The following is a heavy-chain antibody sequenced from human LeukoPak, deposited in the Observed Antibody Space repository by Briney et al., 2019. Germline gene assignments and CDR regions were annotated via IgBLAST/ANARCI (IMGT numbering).Heavy chain of an antibody. CDR3: ARSPAAGSFDI. V-gene: IGHV3-11*04. J-gene: IGHJ3*02. D-gene: IGHD6-13*01. CDR2: IRSSGNTI. CDR1: GFTFSDYS. Sequence: GGSLRLSCAASGFTFSDYSMSWIRQAPGKGLEWVSYIRSSGNTIYYADSVKGRFTISRDNAKNSLYLQMNSLRAEDTAVYYCARSPAAGSFDIWGQGTMVTVSS.